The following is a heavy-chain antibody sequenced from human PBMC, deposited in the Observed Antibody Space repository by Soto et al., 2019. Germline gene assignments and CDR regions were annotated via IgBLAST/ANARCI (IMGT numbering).Heavy chain of an antibody. Sequence: EVQLVESGGGLVQPGGSLKLSCAASGFTFSGSAMHWVRQSSGKGLEWVGRIRSKANSYATAYAASVKGRFTISRDDSKNTAYLQMTSLKTEDTAVYYCTRRDSSGYYYYYGMDVWGQGTTVTVSS. CDR2: IRSKANSYAT. J-gene: IGHJ6*02. V-gene: IGHV3-73*02. CDR3: TRRDSSGYYYYYGMDV. D-gene: IGHD3-22*01. CDR1: GFTFSGSA.